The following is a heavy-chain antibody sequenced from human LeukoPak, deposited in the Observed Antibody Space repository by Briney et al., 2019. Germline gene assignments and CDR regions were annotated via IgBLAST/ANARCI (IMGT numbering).Heavy chain of an antibody. Sequence: SETLSLTCTVSGGSTSSYYWSWIRQPPGKGLEWIGYIYYSGSTNYNPSLKSRVTISVDTSKNQFSLRLSSVTAADTAVYYCARVTGYMVEDYFDYWGQGTLVTVSS. CDR1: GGSTSSYY. CDR2: IYYSGST. J-gene: IGHJ4*02. CDR3: ARVTGYMVEDYFDY. D-gene: IGHD6-13*01. V-gene: IGHV4-59*01.